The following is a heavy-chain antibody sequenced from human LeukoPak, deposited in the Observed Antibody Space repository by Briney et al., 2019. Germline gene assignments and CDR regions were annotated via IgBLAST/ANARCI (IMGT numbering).Heavy chain of an antibody. D-gene: IGHD3-22*01. CDR1: GFTFSSYG. CDR3: AKVGSSGYYFYYYGMDV. Sequence: GGSLRLSCAASGFTFSSYGMHWVRQAPGKGLEWVAVISYDGSNKYYADSVKGRFTISRNNSKNTLYLQMNSLRAEDTAVYYCAKVGSSGYYFYYYGMDVWGQGTTVTVSS. CDR2: ISYDGSNK. V-gene: IGHV3-30*18. J-gene: IGHJ6*02.